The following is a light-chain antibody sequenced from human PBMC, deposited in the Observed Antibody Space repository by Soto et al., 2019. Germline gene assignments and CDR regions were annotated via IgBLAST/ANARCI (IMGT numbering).Light chain of an antibody. CDR2: SNN. Sequence: QSVLTQPPSASGTPGQRVTISCSGSTSNIGRNTVNWYQQLPGTAPKLLMYSNNQRPSGVPDRFSGSKSGTSASLAISGLQSEDEADYYCAAWDDSLNGLWVFGGGTQLTVL. CDR1: TSNIGRNT. V-gene: IGLV1-44*01. CDR3: AAWDDSLNGLWV. J-gene: IGLJ3*02.